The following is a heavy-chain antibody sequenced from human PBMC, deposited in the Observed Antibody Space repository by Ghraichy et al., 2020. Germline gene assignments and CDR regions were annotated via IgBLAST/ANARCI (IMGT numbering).Heavy chain of an antibody. J-gene: IGHJ5*02. V-gene: IGHV1-2*02. Sequence: ASVKVSCKASGYTFTGYYMHWVRQAPGQGLEWMGWINPNSGGTNYAQKFQGRVTMTRDTSISTAYMELSRLRSDDTAVYYCARRAVTEAWWFDPWGQGTLVTVSS. CDR1: GYTFTGYY. D-gene: IGHD2-21*02. CDR2: INPNSGGT. CDR3: ARRAVTEAWWFDP.